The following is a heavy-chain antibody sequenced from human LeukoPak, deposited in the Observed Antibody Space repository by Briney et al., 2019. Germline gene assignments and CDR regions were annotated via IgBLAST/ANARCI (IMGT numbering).Heavy chain of an antibody. Sequence: PGGSRRLSCAASGFDLSSYWMSWVRQAPGRGLEWVANIKQDGSAKNYVDSVKGRFTISRDNAKNSLYLQMNSLRVEDTAVYYCTRGSGWFPDYWGQGTLVTVSS. CDR3: TRGSGWFPDY. D-gene: IGHD6-19*01. CDR2: IKQDGSAK. V-gene: IGHV3-7*04. J-gene: IGHJ4*02. CDR1: GFDLSSYW.